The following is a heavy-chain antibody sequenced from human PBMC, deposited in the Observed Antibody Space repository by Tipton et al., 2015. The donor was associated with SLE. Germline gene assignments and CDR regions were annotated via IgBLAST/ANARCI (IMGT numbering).Heavy chain of an antibody. CDR1: GGSISSSSYY. J-gene: IGHJ4*02. CDR3: ARGDDSRGYYIDY. Sequence: LRLSCTVSGGSISSSSYYWGWIRQPPGKGLEWIGSIYYSGSTYYNPSLKSRVTISVDTSKNQFSLKLSSVTAADTAVYYCARGDDSRGYYIDYWGQGTLVTVSS. CDR2: IYYSGST. D-gene: IGHD3-22*01. V-gene: IGHV4-39*07.